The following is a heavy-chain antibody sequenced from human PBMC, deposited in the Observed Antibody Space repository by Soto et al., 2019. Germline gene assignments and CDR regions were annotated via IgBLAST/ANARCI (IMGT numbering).Heavy chain of an antibody. CDR1: GFTFSSYS. V-gene: IGHV3-48*01. CDR3: ARWDYSGSGLDY. D-gene: IGHD3-10*01. Sequence: PGGSLRLSCAASGFTFSSYSMNWVRQAPGKGLEWVSYIDDRSTKKHADSVKGRFTISRDNAQNSLYLQMTSLRAEGTAVYFCARWDYSGSGLDYWGQGTLVTVS. J-gene: IGHJ4*02. CDR2: IDDRSTK.